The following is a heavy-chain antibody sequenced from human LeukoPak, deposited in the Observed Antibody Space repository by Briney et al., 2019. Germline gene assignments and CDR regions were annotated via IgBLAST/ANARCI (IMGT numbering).Heavy chain of an antibody. D-gene: IGHD3-22*01. CDR3: AGTYYYDSSGYYPAFDY. CDR1: GYTFTSYY. V-gene: IGHV1-46*01. J-gene: IGHJ4*02. CDR2: INPGGGST. Sequence: ASVKVSCKASGYTFTSYYMHRVRQAPGQGLEWMGIINPGGGSTSYAQKFQGRVTITRDTSASRAYMELSSLRSEDTAVYYCAGTYYYDSSGYYPAFDYWGQGTLVTVSS.